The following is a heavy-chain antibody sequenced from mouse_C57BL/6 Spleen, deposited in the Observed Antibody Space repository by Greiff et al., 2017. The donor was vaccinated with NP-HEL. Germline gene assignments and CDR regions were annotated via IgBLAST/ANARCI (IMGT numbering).Heavy chain of an antibody. CDR2: IYPGDGDT. V-gene: IGHV1-80*01. Sequence: VQLQQSGAELVKPGASVKISCKASGYAFSSYWMNWVKQRPGKGLEWIGQIYPGDGDTNYNGKFTGKATLTADKSSSTAYMQLSSLTSEDSAVYFCARKVYSNRGLMDDWGQGTSVTVSS. CDR3: ARKVYSNRGLMDD. CDR1: GYAFSSYW. D-gene: IGHD2-5*01. J-gene: IGHJ4*01.